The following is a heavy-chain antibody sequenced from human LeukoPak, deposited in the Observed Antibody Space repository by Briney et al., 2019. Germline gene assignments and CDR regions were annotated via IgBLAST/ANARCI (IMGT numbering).Heavy chain of an antibody. CDR1: GGSISSGGYY. V-gene: IGHV4-31*03. CDR2: IYYSGNT. CDR3: ARENALRTPSRSIGY. J-gene: IGHJ4*02. Sequence: PSETLSLTCTVSGGSISSGGYYWGWIRQHPGKGLEWIGNIYYSGNTYYNPSLKSRVSISVDTSKNQFSLKLSSVTAADTAVYYCARENALRTPSRSIGYWGQGTLVTVSS. D-gene: IGHD2-2*01.